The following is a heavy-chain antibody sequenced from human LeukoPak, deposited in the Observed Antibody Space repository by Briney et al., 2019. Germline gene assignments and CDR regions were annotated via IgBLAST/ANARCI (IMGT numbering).Heavy chain of an antibody. D-gene: IGHD2-15*01. CDR2: INPNSGGT. J-gene: IGHJ5*02. CDR3: ARGRYCSDGNCYHNWFDP. V-gene: IGHV1-2*02. CDR1: GYTFTGYY. Sequence: ASLKVSCKASGYTFTGYYMHWVRQAPGQGPEWMGWINPNSGGTDYAQKFQGRVTMTRDTSINTAYMELSSLRSDDTAVYYCARGRYCSDGNCYHNWFDPWGQGTLVTVSS.